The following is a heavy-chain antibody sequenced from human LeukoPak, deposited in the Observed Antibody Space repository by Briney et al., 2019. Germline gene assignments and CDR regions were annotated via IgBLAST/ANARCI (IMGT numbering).Heavy chain of an antibody. J-gene: IGHJ4*02. V-gene: IGHV3-30*04. CDR1: GFTFSSYV. Sequence: GGSLRLSCAASGFTFSSYVMHWVRQAPGKGLEWVAIISYDGSNEYYADSVKGRFTISRDNSKNTLYLQMSSLRAEDTAVYYCAKGPEVRGVIVILKTGEKGALDYWGQGTLVTVSS. CDR3: AKGPEVRGVIVILKTGEKGALDY. CDR2: ISYDGSNE. D-gene: IGHD3-10*01.